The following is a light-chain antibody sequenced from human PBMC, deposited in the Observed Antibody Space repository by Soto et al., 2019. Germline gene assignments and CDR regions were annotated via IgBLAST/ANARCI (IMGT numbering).Light chain of an antibody. V-gene: IGLV2-23*02. CDR3: CSYPGSHTWV. CDR1: SSDVGSYNL. Sequence: QSALTQPASVSGSPGQSITISCAGTSSDVGSYNLVSWYQQHPGKAPKVMIYDVTKRPSGVPDRFSGSTSGNTASLTISGLQAEDEADYYCCSYPGSHTWVFGGGTKLTVL. CDR2: DVT. J-gene: IGLJ3*02.